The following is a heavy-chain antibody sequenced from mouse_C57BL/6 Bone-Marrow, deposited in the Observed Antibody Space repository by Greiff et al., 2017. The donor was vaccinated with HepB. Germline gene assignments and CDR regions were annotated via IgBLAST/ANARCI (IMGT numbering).Heavy chain of an antibody. D-gene: IGHD1-1*01. CDR3: TTLFITTVVAPLDD. V-gene: IGHV14-4*01. CDR1: GFNIKDDY. Sequence: VQLQQSGAELVRPGASVKLSCTASGFNIKDDYMHWVKQRPEQGLEWIGWIDPENGDTEYASKFQGKATITADTSSNTAYLQLSSLTSEDTAVYYCTTLFITTVVAPLDDWGQGTTLTVSS. J-gene: IGHJ2*01. CDR2: IDPENGDT.